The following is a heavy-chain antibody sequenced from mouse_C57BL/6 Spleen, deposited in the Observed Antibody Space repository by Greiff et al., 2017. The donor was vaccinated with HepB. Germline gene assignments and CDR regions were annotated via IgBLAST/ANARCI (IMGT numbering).Heavy chain of an antibody. J-gene: IGHJ1*03. CDR2: IYPGSGST. V-gene: IGHV1-55*01. Sequence: VQLQQPGAELVKPGASVKMSCKASGYTFTSYWITWVKQRPGQGLEWIGDIYPGSGSTNYNEKFKSKATLTVDTSSSTAYMQLSSLTSEDSAVYYCARIITTVVATNWYFDVWGTGTTVTVSS. CDR1: GYTFTSYW. CDR3: ARIITTVVATNWYFDV. D-gene: IGHD1-1*01.